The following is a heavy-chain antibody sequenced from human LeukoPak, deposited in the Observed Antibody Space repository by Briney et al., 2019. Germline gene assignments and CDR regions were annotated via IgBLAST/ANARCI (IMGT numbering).Heavy chain of an antibody. V-gene: IGHV5-51*01. CDR3: AKGQGYGDHYPIDY. D-gene: IGHD4-17*01. Sequence: GDSLKIFCKGSGYTFSSYWIAWVRRMPGKGLEWMGIIYPGDSDTRYSPSFQGQVTISADKSISTAYLQWRRLKASDTAMYYCAKGQGYGDHYPIDYWGQGTLVTVSS. CDR1: GYTFSSYW. CDR2: IYPGDSDT. J-gene: IGHJ4*02.